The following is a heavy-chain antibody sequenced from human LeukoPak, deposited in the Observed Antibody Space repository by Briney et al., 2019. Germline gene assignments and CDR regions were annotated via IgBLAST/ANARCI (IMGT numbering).Heavy chain of an antibody. J-gene: IGHJ5*02. V-gene: IGHV3-48*04. CDR2: ISSSGSTI. CDR3: AREGGLLLWFGEFSGWFDP. D-gene: IGHD3-10*01. Sequence: GGSLRLSCAASGFTFSSYGMNWVRQAPGKGLEWVSSISSSGSTIYYADSVKGRFTISRDNAKNSLYLQMNSLRAEDTAVYYCAREGGLLLWFGEFSGWFDPWGQGTLVTVSS. CDR1: GFTFSSYG.